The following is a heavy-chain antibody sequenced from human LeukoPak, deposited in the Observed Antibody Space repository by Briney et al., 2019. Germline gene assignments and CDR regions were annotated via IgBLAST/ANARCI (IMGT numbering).Heavy chain of an antibody. CDR2: IYYSSGT. D-gene: IGHD6-13*01. Sequence: SETLSLTCTVSGGSISSYHWSWIRQPPGKGLEWIGYIYYSSGTKYNPSLKSRVTISVDTSKNQFSLKLSSVTAADTAVYYCARHGVSWSDFDYWGQGTLVTVSS. J-gene: IGHJ4*02. CDR1: GGSISSYH. CDR3: ARHGVSWSDFDY. V-gene: IGHV4-59*08.